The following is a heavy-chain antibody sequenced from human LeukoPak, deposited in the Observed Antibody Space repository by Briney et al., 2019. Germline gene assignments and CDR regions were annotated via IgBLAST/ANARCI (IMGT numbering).Heavy chain of an antibody. D-gene: IGHD2-2*01. J-gene: IGHJ4*02. CDR3: APTSVSYFDY. CDR2: INPDSGDT. V-gene: IGHV1-2*02. Sequence: AAVTDSCTTSGYTFTGYNMHWLRQAPGQGLEWMGWINPDSGDTNYAQKFQGRVTMTRDTSINTAYMELSRLRSDDTAVYYCAPTSVSYFDYWGQGALVAVSS. CDR1: GYTFTGYN.